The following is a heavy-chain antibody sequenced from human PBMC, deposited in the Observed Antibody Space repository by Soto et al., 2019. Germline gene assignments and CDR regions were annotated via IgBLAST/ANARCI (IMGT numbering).Heavy chain of an antibody. CDR2: IWYDGSNK. V-gene: IGHV3-33*01. CDR3: ARGPNQSDY. Sequence: LSLSCAASGFTFGSYGMHWVRQAPGKGLEWVAVIWYDGSNKYYADSVKGRFTLSRDNSKNTLYLQMNSLRAEDTAVYFCARGPNQSDYWGQGTLVTVSS. CDR1: GFTFGSYG. J-gene: IGHJ4*02.